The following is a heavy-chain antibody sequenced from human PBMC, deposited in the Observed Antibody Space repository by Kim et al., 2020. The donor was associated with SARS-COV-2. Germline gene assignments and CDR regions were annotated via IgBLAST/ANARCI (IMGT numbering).Heavy chain of an antibody. D-gene: IGHD3-10*01. Sequence: GWSLRLSCEVTTPPIHMHGLNWVRQAPGKGMEWVASISGSSSFIFYADSVKGRFTISRDNAKKSLYLQMNSLRDEDTAVYYCTRDGIREEFFDYWGHGTLVTVSS. V-gene: IGHV3-21*01. CDR2: ISGSSSFI. CDR1: TPPIHMHG. CDR3: TRDGIREEFFDY. J-gene: IGHJ4*01.